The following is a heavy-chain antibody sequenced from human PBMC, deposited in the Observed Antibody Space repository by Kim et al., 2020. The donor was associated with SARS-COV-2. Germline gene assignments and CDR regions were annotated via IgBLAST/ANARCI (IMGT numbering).Heavy chain of an antibody. D-gene: IGHD1-1*01. Sequence: STSYADFVKGRFTLSRDSAKKTLDLQMNSLRLDDAAVYYCATGGYWKILYWGRGTLVTVFS. V-gene: IGHV3-74*01. J-gene: IGHJ4*02. CDR3: ATGGYWKILY. CDR2: ST.